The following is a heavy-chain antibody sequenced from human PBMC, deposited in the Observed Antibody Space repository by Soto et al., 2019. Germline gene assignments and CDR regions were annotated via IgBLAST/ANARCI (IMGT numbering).Heavy chain of an antibody. CDR1: GYTFTSYG. D-gene: IGHD3-22*01. Sequence: GASVKVSGKASGYTFTSYGISWVRQAPGQGLEWMGWISAYNGNTNYAQKLQGRVTMTTDTSTSTAYMELRSLRSDDTAVYYCARLPFDSSGYPFDYWGQGTLVTVSS. V-gene: IGHV1-18*01. CDR3: ARLPFDSSGYPFDY. CDR2: ISAYNGNT. J-gene: IGHJ4*02.